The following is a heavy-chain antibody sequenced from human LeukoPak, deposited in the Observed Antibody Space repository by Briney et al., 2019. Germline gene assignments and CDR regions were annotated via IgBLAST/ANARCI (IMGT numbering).Heavy chain of an antibody. CDR2: INQDGSEK. CDR1: GFTFSTYW. CDR3: ARGTSMPAATNRVVDY. V-gene: IGHV3-7*01. J-gene: IGHJ4*02. D-gene: IGHD6-13*01. Sequence: GGSLRLSCAASGFTFSTYWMNWVRQAPGKGLEWVANINQDGSEKHCVDSVKGRFTASRDNAKNSLYLQMNSLSADDTAIYYCARGTSMPAATNRVVDYWGQGTLVTVSS.